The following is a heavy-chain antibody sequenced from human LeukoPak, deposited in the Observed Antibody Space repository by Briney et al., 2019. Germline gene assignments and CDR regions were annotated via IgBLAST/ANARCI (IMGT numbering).Heavy chain of an antibody. CDR3: VRADYNGGNPGSFDI. Sequence: SETLSLTCTVSGAFITIGAESYHWGWIRQPPGKGLEWIGTIYYTVISYYNPSLESRVTSSLDTSKNQFSLTLNSVTAADTAVYYCVRADYNGGNPGSFDIWGRGTMVTVSS. CDR2: IYYTVIS. V-gene: IGHV4-39*07. CDR1: GAFITIGAESYH. D-gene: IGHD2-8*01. J-gene: IGHJ3*02.